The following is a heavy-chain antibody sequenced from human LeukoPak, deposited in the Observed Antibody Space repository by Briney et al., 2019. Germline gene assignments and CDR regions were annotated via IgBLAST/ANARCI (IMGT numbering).Heavy chain of an antibody. CDR2: INHSGST. Sequence: SETLSPTCGVSSGSVSSSYWWSWIRQPPGKGLEWIGEINHSGSTNYNPSLKSRVTISVDTSKNQFSLKLSSVTAADTAVYYCARWTLLGDYGDHRVFDLWGRGTLVTVSS. V-gene: IGHV4/OR15-8*01. D-gene: IGHD4-17*01. J-gene: IGHJ2*01. CDR1: SGSVSSSYW. CDR3: ARWTLLGDYGDHRVFDL.